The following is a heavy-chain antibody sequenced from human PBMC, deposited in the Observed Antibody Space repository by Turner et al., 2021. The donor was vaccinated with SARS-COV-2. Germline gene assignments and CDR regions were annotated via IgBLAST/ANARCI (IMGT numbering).Heavy chain of an antibody. V-gene: IGHV3-23*01. Sequence: EVQLLESGGGLVQPGGSLRLSCAASEFTFSSYAMSWVRQAPGKGLEWVSAISVSGGSTYYADSVKGRFTISRDNSKNTLYLQMNSLRADDTAVYYCAKDRHTGIVGATSFDYWGQGTLVTVSS. CDR1: EFTFSSYA. CDR3: AKDRHTGIVGATSFDY. J-gene: IGHJ4*02. CDR2: ISVSGGST. D-gene: IGHD1-26*01.